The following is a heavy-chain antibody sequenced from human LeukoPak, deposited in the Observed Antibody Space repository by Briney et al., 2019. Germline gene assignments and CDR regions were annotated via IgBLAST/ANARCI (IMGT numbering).Heavy chain of an antibody. V-gene: IGHV3-23*01. Sequence: QSGGSLRLSCVASGFTFSNYAMSWVRQAPGKGLEWVSGIVNSGGSTYYADSVKGWLTISRDNSKKTVYLQMSSLRGDDTAVYYCAKDRAGYSYGMFDSWGQGTLVTVSS. CDR2: IVNSGGST. CDR3: AKDRAGYSYGMFDS. J-gene: IGHJ4*02. CDR1: GFTFSNYA. D-gene: IGHD5-18*01.